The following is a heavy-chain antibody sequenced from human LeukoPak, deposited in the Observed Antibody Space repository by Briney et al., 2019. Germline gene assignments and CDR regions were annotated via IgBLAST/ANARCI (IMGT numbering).Heavy chain of an antibody. Sequence: SETLSLTCTVSGDSISSSGYYWGWIRQPPGKGLEWIASIYYSGRTYYNPSLKSRITISVDSSKNQFSLKLSSVTAADTAVYYCARTESYDFWSGYEYYFDYWGQGTLVTVSS. CDR2: IYYSGRT. CDR3: ARTESYDFWSGYEYYFDY. V-gene: IGHV4-39*07. D-gene: IGHD3-3*01. CDR1: GDSISSSGYY. J-gene: IGHJ4*02.